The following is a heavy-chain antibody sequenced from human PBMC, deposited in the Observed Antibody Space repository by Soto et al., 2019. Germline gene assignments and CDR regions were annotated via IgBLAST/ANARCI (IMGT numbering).Heavy chain of an antibody. CDR3: AQGNAVMGPYDMSV. CDR1: GDTLTNHA. D-gene: IGHD2-21*01. CDR2: ITPIYDTT. J-gene: IGHJ6*02. V-gene: IGHV1-69*12. Sequence: QVHLVQSGAEEKKAGSSVKVSCKASGDTLTNHAVSWVRQAPGQGLEWMGGITPIYDTTNIAQKFHGRLTFSADESSGTVYMELQSLTSGDTAVYYCAQGNAVMGPYDMSVWGQGTTVIVSS.